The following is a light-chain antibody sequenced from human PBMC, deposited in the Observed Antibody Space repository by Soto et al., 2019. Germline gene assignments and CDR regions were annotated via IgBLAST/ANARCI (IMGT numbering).Light chain of an antibody. Sequence: DIHMTQSPSSVSASVGDSVIITCRASQDISSWVAWYQQKPGKAPKLLISAASSLESGVPRRFSGSGSGTDFTLIISSXXXEDFATYFCQQGDSFPFTFGGGT. CDR2: AAS. V-gene: IGKV1-12*01. CDR1: QDISSW. CDR3: QQGDSFPFT. J-gene: IGKJ4*01.